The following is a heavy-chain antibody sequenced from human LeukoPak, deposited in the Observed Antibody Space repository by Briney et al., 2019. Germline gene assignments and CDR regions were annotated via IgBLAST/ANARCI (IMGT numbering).Heavy chain of an antibody. CDR1: GFTFSAYN. D-gene: IGHD5-24*01. V-gene: IGHV3-48*01. CDR3: VRDRTLGVRDGFILA. Sequence: GGSLRLSCAASGFTFSAYNMIWVRQAPGKGLEWLSYISGSCSAIYYADSVQGRFTISRDNAKNSLSLQMSSLRVEDTAVYYCVRDRTLGVRDGFILAWGQGTLVTVSS. J-gene: IGHJ5*02. CDR2: ISGSCSAI.